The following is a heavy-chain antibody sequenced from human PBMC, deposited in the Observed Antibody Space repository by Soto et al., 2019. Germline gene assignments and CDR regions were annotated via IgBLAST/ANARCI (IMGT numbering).Heavy chain of an antibody. J-gene: IGHJ5*02. CDR1: GFTFSSSA. CDR2: ISGSGIST. D-gene: IGHD6-13*01. V-gene: IGHV3-23*01. CDR3: AKDSDIAADGTPDWFDP. Sequence: GGSLRLSCAASGFTFSSSAMSWVRQAPGKGLEWVSAISGSGISTYYADSVKGRFTVSRDISKNTLYLQMNSLRAEDTAVYYCAKDSDIAADGTPDWFDPWGQGTLVTVSS.